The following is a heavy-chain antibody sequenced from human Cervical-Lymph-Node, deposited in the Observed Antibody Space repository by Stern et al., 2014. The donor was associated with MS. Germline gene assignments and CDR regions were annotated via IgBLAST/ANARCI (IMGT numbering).Heavy chain of an antibody. CDR3: ARAQGYCSDGTCYRWFDP. CDR1: GFTFSDNP. CDR2: LGVSAGNA. Sequence: EVQLVESGGGLVQPGGSLRLSCAASGFTFSDNPMTWVRQAPGKGLEWVSLLGVSAGNAYYADSVKGRFTISRDNSKNTLYLQMNGLRAEDTAVYFCARAQGYCSDGTCYRWFDPWGQGTLVTVSS. V-gene: IGHV3-23*04. J-gene: IGHJ5*02. D-gene: IGHD2-15*01.